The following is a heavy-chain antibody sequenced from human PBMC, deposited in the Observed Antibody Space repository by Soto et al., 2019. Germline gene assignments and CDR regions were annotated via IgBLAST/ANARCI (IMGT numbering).Heavy chain of an antibody. J-gene: IGHJ4*02. Sequence: PSDTLSLTSAFYWGSFGGYYWSCIRQPPGKGLEWIGEINHSGSTNYNPSLKSRVTISVDTSKNQFSLKLSSVTAADTAVYYCARSVMATTRGDYWGQGTLGTVSS. V-gene: IGHV4-34*01. CDR2: INHSGST. D-gene: IGHD2-21*01. CDR3: ARSVMATTRGDY. CDR1: WGSFGGYY.